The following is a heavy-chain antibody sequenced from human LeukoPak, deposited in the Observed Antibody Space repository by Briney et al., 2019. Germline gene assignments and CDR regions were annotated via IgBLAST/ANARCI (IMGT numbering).Heavy chain of an antibody. CDR3: ARVGTDCSGGSCY. Sequence: ASVRASCTASGYRFTSYGITWVRQAPGQGLEWMGWISGNNANTNYAQKLQGRVTMTTDTSTSTAYMELRSLRSDDTAIYYCARVGTDCSGGSCYWGQGTLVIVSS. CDR2: ISGNNANT. CDR1: GYRFTSYG. D-gene: IGHD2-15*01. J-gene: IGHJ4*02. V-gene: IGHV1-18*01.